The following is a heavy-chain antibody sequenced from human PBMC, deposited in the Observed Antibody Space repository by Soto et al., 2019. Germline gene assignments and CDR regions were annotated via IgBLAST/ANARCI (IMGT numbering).Heavy chain of an antibody. V-gene: IGHV4-39*02. Sequence: QLQLQESGPGLVKPSETLSLTCTVSGGSISSSSYYWGWIRQPPGKGLEWIGSIYYSGSTYYNPSLKSRVTISVDTSKNHFSLQLSSVTAADTAVYYCATQEVGGSYVYPFDPWGQGTLVTVSS. CDR2: IYYSGST. D-gene: IGHD1-26*01. CDR3: ATQEVGGSYVYPFDP. J-gene: IGHJ5*02. CDR1: GGSISSSSYY.